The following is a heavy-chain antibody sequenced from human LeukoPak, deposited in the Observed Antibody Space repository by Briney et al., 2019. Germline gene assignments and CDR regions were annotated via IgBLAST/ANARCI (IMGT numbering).Heavy chain of an antibody. Sequence: PSETLSLTCAVYGGSFSGYYWSWIRQPPGKGLEWIGEINHSGSTNYNPSLKSRVTISVDTSKNQFSLNLNSVSATDTAVYYCARRIVAAGGPFDYWGQGTLVTVSS. V-gene: IGHV4-34*01. CDR2: INHSGST. J-gene: IGHJ4*01. CDR1: GGSFSGYY. D-gene: IGHD6-13*01. CDR3: ARRIVAAGGPFDY.